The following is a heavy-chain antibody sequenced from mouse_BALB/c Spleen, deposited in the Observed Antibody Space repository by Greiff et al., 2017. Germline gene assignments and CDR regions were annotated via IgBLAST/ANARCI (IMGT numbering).Heavy chain of an antibody. CDR1: GYTFTSYY. V-gene: IGHV1S81*02. CDR3: TRGLWLRRGGSYYAMDY. Sequence: VQLQQPGAELVKPGASVKLSCKASGYTFTSYYMYWVKQRPGQGLEWIGGINPSNGGTNFNEKFKSKATLTVDKSSSTAYMQLSSLTSEDSAVYYCTRGLWLRRGGSYYAMDYWGQGTSVTVSS. D-gene: IGHD2-2*01. CDR2: INPSNGGT. J-gene: IGHJ4*01.